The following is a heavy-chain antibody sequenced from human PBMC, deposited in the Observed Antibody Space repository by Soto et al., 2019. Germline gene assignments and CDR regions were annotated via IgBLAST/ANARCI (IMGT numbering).Heavy chain of an antibody. CDR1: GGSISSYY. CDR3: ARDRGDCSSTSCYWGYWYFDL. D-gene: IGHD2-2*01. V-gene: IGHV4-59*01. Sequence: SETLSLTCTVSGGSISSYYWSWIRQPPGKGLEWIGYIYYSGSTNYNPSLKSRVTISVDTSKNQFSLKLSSVTAADTAVYYCARDRGDCSSTSCYWGYWYFDLWGRGTLVTVSS. J-gene: IGHJ2*01. CDR2: IYYSGST.